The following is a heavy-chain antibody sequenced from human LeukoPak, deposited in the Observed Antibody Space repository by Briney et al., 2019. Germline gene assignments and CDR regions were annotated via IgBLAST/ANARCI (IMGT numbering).Heavy chain of an antibody. CDR2: ISGSGGST. CDR1: GFTFSTYA. V-gene: IGHV3-23*01. Sequence: PGGSLRLSCAASGFTFSTYAMSWVRQAPGKGLEWVSAISGSGGSTYSADSVQGRFTVSRDNSKNTLYLRMNSLRAEDTAVYYCAWQSRDSYDSSGYHPDDYWGQGTLVTVSS. J-gene: IGHJ4*02. D-gene: IGHD3-22*01. CDR3: AWQSRDSYDSSGYHPDDY.